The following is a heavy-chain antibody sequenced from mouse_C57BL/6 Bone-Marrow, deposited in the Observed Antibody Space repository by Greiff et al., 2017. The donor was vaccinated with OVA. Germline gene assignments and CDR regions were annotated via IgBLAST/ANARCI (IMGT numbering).Heavy chain of an antibody. J-gene: IGHJ3*01. V-gene: IGHV1-74*01. CDR2: IHPSDSDT. CDR1: GYTFTSYW. D-gene: IGHD1-1*01. CDR3: SIESVYYYGSSPFAY. Sequence: VQLQQPGAELVKPGASVKVSCKASGYTFTSYWMHWVKQRPGQGLEWIGRIHPSDSDTNYNQQFKGKATLTVDKSSSTAYMQLSSLSSEDSAVYSCSIESVYYYGSSPFAYWRQGTLVTVSA.